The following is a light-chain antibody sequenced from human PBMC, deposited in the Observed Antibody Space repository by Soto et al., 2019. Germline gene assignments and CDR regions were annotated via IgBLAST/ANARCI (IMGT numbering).Light chain of an antibody. CDR2: GAS. Sequence: EIVMTQSPATLSVSPGERATLSGRASQSVSSNLAWYKQKPGPAPRLLIYGASTRATGIPARFTGSGSGTEFTLTIRSLKSEDAATDYCQQFDTIITVGQGTRLEIK. CDR1: QSVSSN. V-gene: IGKV3-15*01. CDR3: QQFDTIIT. J-gene: IGKJ5*01.